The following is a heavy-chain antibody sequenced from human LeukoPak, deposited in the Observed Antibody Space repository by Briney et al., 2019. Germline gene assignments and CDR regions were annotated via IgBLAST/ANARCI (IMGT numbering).Heavy chain of an antibody. Sequence: GASVKVSCNASSYSFTSYGFSWVRQAPGQGLEWMGWISAYNGNTKYAQKLQGRVTMTTDTSTSTAYMELRSLRSDDTAVYYCARDMFPGSSGVVIKNMDIWGKGTTVTVSS. CDR2: ISAYNGNT. V-gene: IGHV1-18*01. CDR1: SYSFTSYG. D-gene: IGHD3-3*01. CDR3: ARDMFPGSSGVVIKNMDI. J-gene: IGHJ6*03.